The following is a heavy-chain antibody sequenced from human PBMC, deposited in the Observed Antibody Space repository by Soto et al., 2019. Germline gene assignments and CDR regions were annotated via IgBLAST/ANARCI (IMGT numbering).Heavy chain of an antibody. CDR1: GFTFSSYA. Sequence: GGSLRLSCAASGFTFSSYAMSWVRQAPGKGLEWVSAISGSGGSTYYADSVKGRFTISRDNSKNTLYLQMNSLRAEDTAVYYCAKSLQHYYDSSGYYRWDPYYYYGMDVWGQGTTVTVSS. CDR2: ISGSGGST. V-gene: IGHV3-23*01. CDR3: AKSLQHYYDSSGYYRWDPYYYYGMDV. J-gene: IGHJ6*02. D-gene: IGHD3-22*01.